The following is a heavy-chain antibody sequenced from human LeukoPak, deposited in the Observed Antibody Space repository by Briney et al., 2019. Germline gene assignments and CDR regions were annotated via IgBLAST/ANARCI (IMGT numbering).Heavy chain of an antibody. CDR2: MNSNSGNT. D-gene: IGHD6-6*01. J-gene: IGHJ4*02. V-gene: IGHV1-8*01. CDR3: ARVGWDSSSSDY. CDR1: GYTFTSYE. Sequence: ASVKLFCKSSGYTFTSYEINWVRQPTGQGLEWMGLMNSNSGNTAYAQQLQGRVSLTRNSSRSTADMELSSLTSEDTAVYYCARVGWDSSSSDYWGQGTLVSVSS.